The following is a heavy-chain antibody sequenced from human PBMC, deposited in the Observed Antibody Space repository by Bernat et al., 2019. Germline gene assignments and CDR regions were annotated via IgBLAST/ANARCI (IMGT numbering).Heavy chain of an antibody. CDR1: GGSISSSY. CDR2: IDDTGST. D-gene: IGHD3-3*01. J-gene: IGHJ6*02. V-gene: IGHV4-59*01. CDR3: ARGGPYNDFWSGYEGRYYHYAMDV. Sequence: QVQLQESGPGLVQPSETLSLTCTVSGGSISSSYWNWIRQPPGKGLEWIGYIDDTGSTNYNPSLKSRVTISLETSKNQFSLKLTSVTAAETALYYCARGGPYNDFWSGYEGRYYHYAMDVWGQGTTVTVSS.